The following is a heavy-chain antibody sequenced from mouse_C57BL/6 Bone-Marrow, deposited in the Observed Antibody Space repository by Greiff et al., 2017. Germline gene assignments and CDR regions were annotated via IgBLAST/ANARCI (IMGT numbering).Heavy chain of an antibody. D-gene: IGHD4-1*01. CDR3: AREEANWAYYFDY. CDR1: GYTFTSYW. J-gene: IGHJ2*01. Sequence: QVQLKQPGAEPVKPGASVKLSCKASGYTFTSYWMHWVKQRPGQGLEWIGMIHPNSGSTNYNEKFKSKATLTVDKSSSTAYMQLSSLTSEDSAVYYCAREEANWAYYFDYWGQGTTLTVSS. CDR2: IHPNSGST. V-gene: IGHV1-64*01.